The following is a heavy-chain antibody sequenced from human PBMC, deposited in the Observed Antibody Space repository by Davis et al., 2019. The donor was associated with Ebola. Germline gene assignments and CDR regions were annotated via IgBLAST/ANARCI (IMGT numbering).Heavy chain of an antibody. CDR2: MSFGEST. Sequence: SETLSLTCTVSGTSIRASHWSWIRQPPGKGLEWIGSMSFGESTDYNPSLESRVTMSLDTSMNQFSLRLTSVTAADSAVYYCARSHSDWLLPFDYWGQGTLATVSS. J-gene: IGHJ4*02. CDR3: ARSHSDWLLPFDY. V-gene: IGHV4-59*01. D-gene: IGHD3-9*01. CDR1: GTSIRASH.